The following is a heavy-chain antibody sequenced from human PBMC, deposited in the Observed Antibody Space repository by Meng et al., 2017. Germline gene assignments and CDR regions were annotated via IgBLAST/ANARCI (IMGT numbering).Heavy chain of an antibody. D-gene: IGHD6-19*01. CDR2: ISYDGSNK. V-gene: IGHV3-30*01. CDR3: ARSSGYLDY. CDR1: GFTFSSYA. J-gene: IGHJ4*02. Sequence: LQLGGSVGGVVQTGRSLRLSCAASGFTFSSYAMHWVRQAPCKGLEWVAVISYDGSNKYYADSVKGRFTISRDNSKNTLYLQMNSLRAEDTAVYYCARSSGYLDYWGQGTLVTVSS.